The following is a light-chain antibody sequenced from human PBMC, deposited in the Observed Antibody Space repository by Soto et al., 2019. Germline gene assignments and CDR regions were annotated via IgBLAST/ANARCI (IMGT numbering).Light chain of an antibody. CDR2: GAS. CDR1: ESVSTNY. J-gene: IGKJ4*01. CDR3: QQYGSVPRT. V-gene: IGKV3-20*01. Sequence: EIVLTQSPGTLSLSPGERATLSCRASESVSTNYLAWYQQKPGQAPRLLISGASSRATGIPDRFSGSGSGADFTLTINRLEPGDFAVYYCQQYGSVPRTFGGGTKWEIK.